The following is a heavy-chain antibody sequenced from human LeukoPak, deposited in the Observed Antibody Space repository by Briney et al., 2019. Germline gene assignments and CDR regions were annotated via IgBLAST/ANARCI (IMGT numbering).Heavy chain of an antibody. CDR3: ARVFSGNYYSGFDY. CDR2: ISSSSTYI. D-gene: IGHD3-10*01. J-gene: IGHJ4*02. CDR1: GFIFTTYS. Sequence: GGSLRLSCAASGFIFTTYSVNWVRQAPGKGLEWVSSISSSSTYISYADSVEGRFTISRDNAKNSLYLQMNSLRAEDTALYYCARVFSGNYYSGFDYWGQGTLVTVSS. V-gene: IGHV3-21*01.